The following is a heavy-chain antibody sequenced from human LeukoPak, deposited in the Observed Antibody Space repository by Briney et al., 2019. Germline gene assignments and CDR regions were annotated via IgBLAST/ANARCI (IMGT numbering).Heavy chain of an antibody. CDR2: KSYDGSNK. CDR3: AKDRGEQWLVTSFDY. J-gene: IGHJ4*02. CDR1: GFTFSSYG. D-gene: IGHD6-19*01. Sequence: AGGSLRLSCAASGFTFSSYGMHWVRQAPGKGLEWVAVKSYDGSNKYYVDSVKGRFTISRDNSKNTLYLQMNSLRPEDTAVYYCAKDRGEQWLVTSFDYWGQGTLVTVSP. V-gene: IGHV3-30*18.